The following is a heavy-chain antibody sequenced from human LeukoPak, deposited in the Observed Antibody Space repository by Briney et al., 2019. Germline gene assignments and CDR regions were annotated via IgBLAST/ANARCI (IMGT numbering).Heavy chain of an antibody. D-gene: IGHD4-17*01. CDR3: ARATVTRWFDP. CDR2: IWYDGTNK. CDR1: GFAFSSFG. V-gene: IGHV3-33*01. J-gene: IGHJ5*02. Sequence: GGSLRLSCAASGFAFSSFGMHWVRQAPGKGLEWVAVIWYDGTNKHYADSVKGRFTISRDNSKNTLYLQMNSLRAEDTAAYYCARATVTRWFDPWGQGTLVTVSS.